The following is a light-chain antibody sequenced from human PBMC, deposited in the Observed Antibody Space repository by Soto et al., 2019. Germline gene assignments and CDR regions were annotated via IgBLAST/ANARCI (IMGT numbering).Light chain of an antibody. CDR2: DVS. Sequence: QSALTQPASVSGSSGQAITISCTGTNSDIGRFNYVSWYQHHPDKAPQLMIYDVSNRPSGLSNRFSGSKSGNTASLIISGLQAEDEADYYCASYTTSRTVVFGGGTKLTVL. V-gene: IGLV2-14*03. J-gene: IGLJ2*01. CDR1: NSDIGRFNY. CDR3: ASYTTSRTVV.